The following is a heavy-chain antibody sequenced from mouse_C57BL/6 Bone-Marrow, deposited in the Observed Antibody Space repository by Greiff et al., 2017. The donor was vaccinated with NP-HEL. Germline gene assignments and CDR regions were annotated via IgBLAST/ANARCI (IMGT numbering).Heavy chain of an antibody. V-gene: IGHV1-52*01. CDR2: IDPSDSET. CDR1: GYTFTSYW. CDR3: ATGDYWYFDV. Sequence: QVQLQQPGAELVRPGSSVKLSCKASGYTFTSYWMHWVKQRPIQGLEWIGNIDPSDSETHYNQKFKDKATLTVDKSSRTAYMQLSSLTSEDSAVYYCATGDYWYFDVWGTGTTVTVSS. J-gene: IGHJ1*03.